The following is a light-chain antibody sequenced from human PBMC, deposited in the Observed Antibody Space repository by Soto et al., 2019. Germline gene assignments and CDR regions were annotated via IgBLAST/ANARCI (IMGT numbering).Light chain of an antibody. Sequence: IQLTQAPSSLSASVGDRVTITCRASQGICSYLAWYQQKTGKAPKLLIYAASSLQSGVPSRFSGSGSGTDFTLTISSLQPEDFATYYCQQSYSTPLITFGQGTRLEI. V-gene: IGKV1-39*01. J-gene: IGKJ5*01. CDR1: QGICSY. CDR3: QQSYSTPLIT. CDR2: AAS.